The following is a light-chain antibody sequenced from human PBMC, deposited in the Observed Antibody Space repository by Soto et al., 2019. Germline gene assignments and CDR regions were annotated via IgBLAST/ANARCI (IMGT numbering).Light chain of an antibody. V-gene: IGKV1-12*02. CDR1: QIIGSW. CDR2: AAS. J-gene: IGKJ3*01. Sequence: DIQMTQSPSSVSASIGDRVTITCRASQIIGSWLAWYQQKPGKAPTLLIYAASSLQSGVPSRFSGSGSGTDFTLTITSLQAEDSATYYCQLANSFPFTFGPGTKVDIK. CDR3: QLANSFPFT.